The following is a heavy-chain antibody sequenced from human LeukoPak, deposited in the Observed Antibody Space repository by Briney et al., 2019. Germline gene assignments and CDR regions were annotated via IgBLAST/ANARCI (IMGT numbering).Heavy chain of an antibody. CDR2: IKTDGSST. CDR1: GFTFSSFW. V-gene: IGHV3-74*01. J-gene: IGHJ5*02. CDR3: VRETRIGSSGTQGWFDP. Sequence: GGSLRLSCLASGFTFSSFWMHWVRQTPGKGLVWVSRIKTDGSSTDYADSVKGRFTISRDNARNTLYLQMGSLRVKDTAAYYCVRETRIGSSGTQGWFDPWGQGTLVTVSS. D-gene: IGHD1-1*01.